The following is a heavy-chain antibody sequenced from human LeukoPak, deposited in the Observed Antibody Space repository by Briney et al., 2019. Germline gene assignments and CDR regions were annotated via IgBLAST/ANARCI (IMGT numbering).Heavy chain of an antibody. CDR1: GFTFSNYW. CDR3: AKANWVSNADAVW. Sequence: GGSLRLSCAASGFTFSNYWMHWVRHPPGKGLVWVSRINSGGSSTAHADSVKGRFTLSRDDSRNTVYLQLNNLRVEDTAIYYCAKANWVSNADAVWWGQGTQVTVSS. D-gene: IGHD1-1*01. J-gene: IGHJ4*02. V-gene: IGHV3-74*01. CDR2: INSGGSST.